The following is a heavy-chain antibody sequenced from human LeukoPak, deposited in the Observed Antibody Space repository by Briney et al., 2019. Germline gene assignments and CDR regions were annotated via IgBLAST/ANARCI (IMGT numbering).Heavy chain of an antibody. CDR1: GINVSDNY. Sequence: GGSLRLSCATSGINVSDNYINWVRQAPGKGLEWISILYAGGSSYYADSVKGRFIISRDTLRNVVFLQMSSLRVEDTAVYYCARALPGQLQFDYWGQGTLVTVSS. D-gene: IGHD6-13*01. J-gene: IGHJ4*02. V-gene: IGHV3-53*01. CDR2: LYAGGSS. CDR3: ARALPGQLQFDY.